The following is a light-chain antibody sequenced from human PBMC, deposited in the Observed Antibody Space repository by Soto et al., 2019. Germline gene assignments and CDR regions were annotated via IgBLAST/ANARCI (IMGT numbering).Light chain of an antibody. CDR3: CSYTSSTTFYV. V-gene: IGLV1-40*01. CDR2: ANN. J-gene: IGLJ1*01. CDR1: SSNIGAGYD. Sequence: QSVLTQPPSVSGAPGQRVTISCTGSSSNIGAGYDVHWYQQLPGAAPKLLIYANNNRPSGVPDRFSGSKSGTSASLAITGLQAEDEADYYCCSYTSSTTFYVFGTGTKLTVL.